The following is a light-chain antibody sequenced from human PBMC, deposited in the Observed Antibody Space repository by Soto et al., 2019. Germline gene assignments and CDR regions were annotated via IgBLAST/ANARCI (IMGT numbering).Light chain of an antibody. CDR2: GAS. CDR3: QQYSRSPIT. J-gene: IGKJ5*01. Sequence: EIVLTQSPGTLSLSPGERATLSCRASQSVSSSYLAWYQQKPGQAPRLLISGASSRATGIPDRFSGSGSGTDFTLTISRLEPEDFAVYYCQQYSRSPITFGQGTRVEIK. V-gene: IGKV3-20*01. CDR1: QSVSSSY.